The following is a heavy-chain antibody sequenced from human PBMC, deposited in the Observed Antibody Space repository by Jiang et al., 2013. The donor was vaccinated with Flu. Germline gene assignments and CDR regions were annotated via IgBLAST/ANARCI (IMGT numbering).Heavy chain of an antibody. J-gene: IGHJ6*04. Sequence: SGYTFISYGISWVRQAPGQGLEWMGWISAYNGNTNYAQKLQGRVTMTTDTSTSTAYMELRSLRSDDTAVYYCARDGVYYDSSGYLSDGYYYYYGMDVWGKGTTVTVSS. CDR2: ISAYNGNT. CDR1: GYTFISYG. CDR3: ARDGVYYDSSGYLSDGYYYYYGMDV. D-gene: IGHD3-22*01. V-gene: IGHV1-18*01.